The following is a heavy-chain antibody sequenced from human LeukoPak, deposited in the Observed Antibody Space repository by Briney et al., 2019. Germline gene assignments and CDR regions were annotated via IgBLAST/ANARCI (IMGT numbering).Heavy chain of an antibody. CDR2: INDDGSDA. CDR3: AREKLYSSSSDY. CDR1: GFTFSSYW. V-gene: IGHV3-7*01. D-gene: IGHD6-6*01. J-gene: IGHJ4*02. Sequence: GGSLRLSCAASGFTFSSYWMTWVRQAPGKGLEWVANINDDGSDANYVDSVKGRFTVSRDNAKNSLYLQMNSLRAEDTAVYYCAREKLYSSSSDYWGQGTLVTVSS.